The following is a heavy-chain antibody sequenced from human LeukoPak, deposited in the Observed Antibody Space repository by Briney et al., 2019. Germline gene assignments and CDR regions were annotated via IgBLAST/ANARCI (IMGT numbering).Heavy chain of an antibody. V-gene: IGHV3-23*01. CDR2: ISGSAGST. J-gene: IGHJ4*02. CDR3: AKLRDFYDSTGYSRFPY. D-gene: IGHD3-22*01. Sequence: PGGSLRLSCAVSGVAFSGYAMGWVRQAPGKGLERVSAISGSAGSTYYADSVKGRFTISRDNSKNSLYLQMNSLRAEDAAVYYCAKLRDFYDSTGYSRFPYWGQGTLVTVSS. CDR1: GVAFSGYA.